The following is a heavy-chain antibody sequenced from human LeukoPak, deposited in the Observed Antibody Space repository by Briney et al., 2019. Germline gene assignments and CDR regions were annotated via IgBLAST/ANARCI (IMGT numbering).Heavy chain of an antibody. J-gene: IGHJ4*02. D-gene: IGHD5-18*01. Sequence: AGSLRLSCVASGCSFSTYWLSWVRQAPGKGLEWVANIKEDGSEKYYVDSVKGRFTISRDNAKNSLYLQMNSLRAEDTAVYYCARDGSGYSPYYFDYWGQGTLVTVSS. CDR3: ARDGSGYSPYYFDY. V-gene: IGHV3-7*01. CDR2: IKEDGSEK. CDR1: GCSFSTYW.